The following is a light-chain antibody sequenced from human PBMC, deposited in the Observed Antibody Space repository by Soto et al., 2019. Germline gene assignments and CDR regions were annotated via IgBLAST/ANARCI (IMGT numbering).Light chain of an antibody. CDR1: QSVSSN. V-gene: IGKV3-15*01. J-gene: IGKJ1*01. CDR2: GAS. CDR3: QQYNNWPPWT. Sequence: IVMTQSPATLSVSPEERATLSCRASQSVSSNLAWYQQKPGQAPRLLIYGASTRATGVPARFSGSGSGTEFTLTISSLQSEDFVVYYCQQYNNWPPWTFGQGTKVEI.